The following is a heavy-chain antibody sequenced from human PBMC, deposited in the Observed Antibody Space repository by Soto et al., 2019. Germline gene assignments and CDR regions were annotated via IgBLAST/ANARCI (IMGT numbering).Heavy chain of an antibody. V-gene: IGHV3-23*01. CDR3: AKGGPVGATKLYYFDY. J-gene: IGHJ4*02. D-gene: IGHD1-26*01. CDR2: ISGSGTST. CDR1: GFTFTSYA. Sequence: EVQLLESGGGLVPPGGSLRVSCAASGFTFTSYAMTWVRQAPGKGLEWVSAISGSGTSTYYADSVKGRFTISRDNSKNTLYLQKDSLRAEDTAVYYCAKGGPVGATKLYYFDYWGQGTLVTVSS.